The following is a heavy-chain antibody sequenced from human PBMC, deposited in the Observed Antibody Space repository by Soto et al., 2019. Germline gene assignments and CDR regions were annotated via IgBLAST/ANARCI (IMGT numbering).Heavy chain of an antibody. J-gene: IGHJ4*02. D-gene: IGHD3-3*01. CDR1: GITVTGCF. CDR3: ARDTLGGAYDFGH. Sequence: EVQLVESGGGLVQPGGSLRLSCAASGITVTGCFMTWVRQAPGKGLEWVSVISSDGSSYYADSVKGRFIIYRDISKNTLFLEMNSLRVEDTAVYYCARDTLGGAYDFGHGGQGTRVTVSS. V-gene: IGHV3-66*01. CDR2: ISSDGSS.